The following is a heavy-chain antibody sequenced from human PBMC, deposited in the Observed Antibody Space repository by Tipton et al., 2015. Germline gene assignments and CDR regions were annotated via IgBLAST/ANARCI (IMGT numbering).Heavy chain of an antibody. CDR1: SDSITKYY. Sequence: TLSLTCSVSSDSITKYYWSWLRQPPGKELEWIGYIQFSGSTNHNPSLKSRVTISLDTSKTQFSLKMSSVTASDTAVYYCARMNAVTTPPDFYFDYWGQGTLVTVSS. J-gene: IGHJ4*02. CDR3: ARMNAVTTPPDFYFDY. CDR2: IQFSGST. D-gene: IGHD4-17*01. V-gene: IGHV4-59*01.